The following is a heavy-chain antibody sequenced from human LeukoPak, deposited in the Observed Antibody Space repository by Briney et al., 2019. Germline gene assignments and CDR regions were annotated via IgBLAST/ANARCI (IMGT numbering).Heavy chain of an antibody. J-gene: IGHJ4*02. D-gene: IGHD3-16*01. V-gene: IGHV5-51*01. CDR1: GFTFSTYS. CDR2: IYAGDSST. CDR3: ARHSCYDS. Sequence: GESLKISCKGSGFTFSTYSFAWVRQMPGKGLEWMGVIYAGDSSTRYSPSFQGQVTISVDKSISTAYLQWSSLKASHSAIYYCARHSCYDSWGQGTLVTVSS.